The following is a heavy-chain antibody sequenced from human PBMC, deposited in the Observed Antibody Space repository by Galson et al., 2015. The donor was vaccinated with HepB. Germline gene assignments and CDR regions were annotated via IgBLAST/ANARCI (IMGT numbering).Heavy chain of an antibody. CDR1: GFTFSNAW. D-gene: IGHD3-22*01. Sequence: SLRLSCAASGFTFSNAWMSWVRQAPGKGLEWVGRIKSKTDGGTTDYAAPVKGRFTISRDDSKNTLYLQMNSLKTEDTAVYYCTTLTKYYYDSSGYYHPANFGYWGQGTLVTVSS. CDR2: IKSKTDGGTT. CDR3: TTLTKYYYDSSGYYHPANFGY. V-gene: IGHV3-15*01. J-gene: IGHJ4*02.